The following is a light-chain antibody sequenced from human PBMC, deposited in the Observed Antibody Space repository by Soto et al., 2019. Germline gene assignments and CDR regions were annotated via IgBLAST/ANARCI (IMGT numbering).Light chain of an antibody. CDR1: QSVSNNY. V-gene: IGKV3-20*01. Sequence: EIVLTQSPGTLSLSPGERATLSCRAIQSVSNNYLAWYQQKPGQAPRLLIYGESGRASGIPDRFSGSGSGADFTLTIARLEPEDFAVYYCQQYGDSPLITFGQGTRLEIK. CDR2: GES. CDR3: QQYGDSPLIT. J-gene: IGKJ5*01.